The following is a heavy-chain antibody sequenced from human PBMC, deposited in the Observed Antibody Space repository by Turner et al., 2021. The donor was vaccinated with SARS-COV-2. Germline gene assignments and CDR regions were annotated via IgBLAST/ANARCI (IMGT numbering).Heavy chain of an antibody. CDR3: ASRLITMIVVVKDLSAFDI. CDR2: IYYSGST. J-gene: IGHJ3*02. Sequence: QLQLQESGPGLVKPSETLSLTCTVSGGSISSSSYYWGWIRQPPGKGLEWIGNIYYSGSTYYNPSLKSRVTISVDTSKNQFSLKLSSVTAADTAVYYCASRLITMIVVVKDLSAFDIWGQGTMVTASS. CDR1: GGSISSSSYY. D-gene: IGHD3-22*01. V-gene: IGHV4-39*01.